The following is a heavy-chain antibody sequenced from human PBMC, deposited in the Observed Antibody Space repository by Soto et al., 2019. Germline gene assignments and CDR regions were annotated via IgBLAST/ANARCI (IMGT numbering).Heavy chain of an antibody. J-gene: IGHJ6*01. Sequence: WGSLRVSCAASVFTFSSYAMHWVRQAPGKGLDWVAVISYDGSNKYYADSVKGRFTISRDNSKNTLYLQMNSLRAEDTAVYYCAKIVAGDYDFWSGYYSYGMDVWGQGTTVTVSS. D-gene: IGHD3-3*01. CDR3: AKIVAGDYDFWSGYYSYGMDV. CDR1: VFTFSSYA. V-gene: IGHV3-30*18. CDR2: ISYDGSNK.